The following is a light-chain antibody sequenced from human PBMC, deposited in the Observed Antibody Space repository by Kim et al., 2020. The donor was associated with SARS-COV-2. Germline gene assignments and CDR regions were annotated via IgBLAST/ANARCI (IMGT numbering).Light chain of an antibody. CDR1: QNINTY. Sequence: DIQMTQSPSSLAASVGDRVTIACRASQNINTYLNWYQQKPGEAPKLLIYAASTLQSGVPSRFSGSGSETDFTLTISSLQPEDFAIYYCQQSHTAPLLTFGGGTKVDIK. CDR3: QQSHTAPLLT. CDR2: AAS. J-gene: IGKJ4*01. V-gene: IGKV1-39*01.